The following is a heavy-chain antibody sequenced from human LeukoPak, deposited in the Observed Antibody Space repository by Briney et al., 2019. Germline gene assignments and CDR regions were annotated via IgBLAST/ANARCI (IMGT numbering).Heavy chain of an antibody. CDR1: GYTFTGYY. V-gene: IGHV1-18*04. J-gene: IGHJ6*03. CDR2: ISAYNGNT. D-gene: IGHD3-10*01. CDR3: ARAGTGSGSLYYYYYYMDV. Sequence: ASVKVSCKASGYTFTGYYMHWVRQAPGQGLEWMGWISAYNGNTNYAQKLQGRVTMTTDTSTSTAYMELRSLRSDDTAMYYCARAGTGSGSLYYYYYYMDVWGKGTTVTISS.